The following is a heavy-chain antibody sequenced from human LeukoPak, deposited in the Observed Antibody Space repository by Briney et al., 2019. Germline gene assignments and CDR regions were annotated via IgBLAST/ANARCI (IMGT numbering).Heavy chain of an antibody. D-gene: IGHD3-22*01. CDR1: GYTFTGYY. V-gene: IGHV1-2*06. J-gene: IGHJ4*02. CDR2: INPNSGGT. Sequence: ASXXVSCKASGYTFTGYYMHWVRQAPGQGLEWMGRINPNSGGTNYAQKFQGRVTMTRDTSISTAYMELSRLRSDDTAVYYCARDYYYDSSGYYYFDYWGQGTLVTVSS. CDR3: ARDYYYDSSGYYYFDY.